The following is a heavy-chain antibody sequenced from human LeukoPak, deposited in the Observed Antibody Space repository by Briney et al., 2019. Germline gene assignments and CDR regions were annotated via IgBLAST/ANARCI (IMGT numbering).Heavy chain of an antibody. CDR2: ISQSGRT. V-gene: IGHV4-38-2*02. CDR3: SREDVVVVVAAAHDVFDI. D-gene: IGHD2-15*01. Sequence: SETLSLTCTVSGYFISSGYYWGWIRQAPGKGLEWIGSISQSGRTYYNPSLKSRVTISVDTSENQFSLKLNSVTDADTAVYFCSREDVVVVVAAAHDVFDIWGQGTMVTVSA. CDR1: GYFISSGYY. J-gene: IGHJ3*02.